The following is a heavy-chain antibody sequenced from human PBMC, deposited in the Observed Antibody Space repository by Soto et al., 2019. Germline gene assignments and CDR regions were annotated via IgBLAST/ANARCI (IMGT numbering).Heavy chain of an antibody. D-gene: IGHD4-4*01. Sequence: QAQLVQSATEVKEPGASVKVSCKASGYTFSSYGISWVRQAPGQGPEWMGWISGYEDNTYYPQKFQGKVTLTTDTSTSTAYMELRNLRSDDTAVYYCAKADSNYAGRFSYYYMDVWGNGTLVTVSS. CDR2: ISGYEDNT. J-gene: IGHJ6*03. V-gene: IGHV1-18*01. CDR3: AKADSNYAGRFSYYYMDV. CDR1: GYTFSSYG.